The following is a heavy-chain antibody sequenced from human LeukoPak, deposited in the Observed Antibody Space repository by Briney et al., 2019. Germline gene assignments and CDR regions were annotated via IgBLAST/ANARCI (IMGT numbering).Heavy chain of an antibody. D-gene: IGHD2-2*01. CDR2: IKQDGSDK. Sequence: GGSLRLSCAASGFTFSSYWMSWVRQAPGKGLEWVANIKQDGSDKYYVDSVKGRFTISRDNANNFLYLQMNSLRAEDTAIYYCAKEVRMSSVWGQGTMVTVSS. J-gene: IGHJ3*01. CDR3: AKEVRMSSV. CDR1: GFTFSSYW. V-gene: IGHV3-7*05.